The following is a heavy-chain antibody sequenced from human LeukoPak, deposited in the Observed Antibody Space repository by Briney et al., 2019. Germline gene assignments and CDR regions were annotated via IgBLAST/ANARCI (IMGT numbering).Heavy chain of an antibody. CDR3: ARDPVIVGAYFDF. V-gene: IGHV3-48*03. CDR1: GFTFSSYE. J-gene: IGHJ4*02. D-gene: IGHD1-26*01. Sequence: GGSLRLSCAASGFTFSSYEMNWVRQAPGKGLEWVSYISSSGSTIYYADSVKGRFAISRDNGKNSLYLQMNSLRAEDTAVYYCARDPVIVGAYFDFWGQGTLVTVSS. CDR2: ISSSGSTI.